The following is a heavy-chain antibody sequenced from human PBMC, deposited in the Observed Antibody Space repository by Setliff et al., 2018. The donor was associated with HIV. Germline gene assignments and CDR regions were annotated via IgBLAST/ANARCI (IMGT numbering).Heavy chain of an antibody. V-gene: IGHV3-23*01. J-gene: IGHJ4*02. CDR1: GFTFSTYS. CDR3: AKPQTSPPLYYFDY. CDR2: ISGPGGNT. Sequence: GGSLRLSCVASGFTFSTYSMSWVRQAPGKGLEWVSGISGPGGNTYYADSVKGRFTISRDNSENTLQLHMSSLRAEDTAMYYCAKPQTSPPLYYFDYWGQGILVTVSS.